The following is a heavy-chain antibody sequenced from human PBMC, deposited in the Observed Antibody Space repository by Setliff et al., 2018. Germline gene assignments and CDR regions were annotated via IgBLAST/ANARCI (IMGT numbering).Heavy chain of an antibody. V-gene: IGHV4-59*01. D-gene: IGHD3-10*01. CDR3: VRDIYFYGVHAKGLGAFDI. CDR1: GASIREYY. Sequence: PSETLSLTCIVSGASIREYYWSWVRQPPGKGLEWIGNLYYNGGTSHNPSFEDRVSISRDTSKNQFSLTVQSVTAADTAVYYCVRDIYFYGVHAKGLGAFDIWGQGTLVTVSS. CDR2: LYYNGGT. J-gene: IGHJ3*02.